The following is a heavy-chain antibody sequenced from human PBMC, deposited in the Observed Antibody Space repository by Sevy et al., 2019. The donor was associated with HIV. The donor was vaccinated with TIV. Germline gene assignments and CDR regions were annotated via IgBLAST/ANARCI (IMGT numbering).Heavy chain of an antibody. V-gene: IGHV3-23*01. J-gene: IGHJ4*02. Sequence: GGSLRLSCVVSGFTFRSYTMTWVRQAPGKGLEWVSTITGSGDKIYYADSVKGRLTISRDNSRNTLYLQMGSLGTADTAVYYCAKGPDYYASSGTPLDYWGQGTLVTVSS. D-gene: IGHD3-22*01. CDR3: AKGPDYYASSGTPLDY. CDR1: GFTFRSYT. CDR2: ITGSGDKI.